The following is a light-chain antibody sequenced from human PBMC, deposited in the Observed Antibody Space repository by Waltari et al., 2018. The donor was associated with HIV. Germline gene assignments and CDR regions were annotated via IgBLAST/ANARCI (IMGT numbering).Light chain of an antibody. CDR2: SNN. Sequence: QSVLTQPPSASGTPGQRVTISCSGSSSNIGSNTVNWYQQLPGTAPKVLIYSNNQRPSGVPDRFSGSKSGTSASLAISGLQSEDEAAYYCATWDDSLNGVVFGGGTTLTVL. CDR3: ATWDDSLNGVV. CDR1: SSNIGSNT. J-gene: IGLJ2*01. V-gene: IGLV1-44*01.